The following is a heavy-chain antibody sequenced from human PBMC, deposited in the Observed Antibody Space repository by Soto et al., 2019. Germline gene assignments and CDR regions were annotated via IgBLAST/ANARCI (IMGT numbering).Heavy chain of an antibody. CDR3: ARGSIVGATGRYYRMDV. D-gene: IGHD1-26*01. Sequence: SETLSLTCAVYGGSFSGYYWSWVRQPPGKGLEWIGEINHSGSTNYNPSLKSRVTISVDTSKNQFSLKLSSVTAADTAVYYCARGSIVGATGRYYRMDVWGQGTTVTVSS. V-gene: IGHV4-34*01. CDR1: GGSFSGYY. J-gene: IGHJ6*02. CDR2: INHSGST.